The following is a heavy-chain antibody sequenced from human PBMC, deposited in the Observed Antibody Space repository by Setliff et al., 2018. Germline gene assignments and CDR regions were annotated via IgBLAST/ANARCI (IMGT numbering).Heavy chain of an antibody. V-gene: IGHV4-59*08. J-gene: IGHJ6*03. D-gene: IGHD1-26*01. CDR3: ARAPPNRYSGSYEYFYMDV. Sequence: SETLSLTCTVSGGSISSSYWSWIRQPPGKGLEWIGYFYHSGSMNYSPSLKGRVTMSVDTSNNQFSLKVSSVTAADTAVYYCARAPPNRYSGSYEYFYMDVWGKGTTVTVSS. CDR1: GGSISSSY. CDR2: FYHSGSM.